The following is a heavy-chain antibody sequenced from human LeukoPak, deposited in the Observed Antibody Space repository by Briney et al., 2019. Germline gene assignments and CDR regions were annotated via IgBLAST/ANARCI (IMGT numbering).Heavy chain of an antibody. Sequence: GGSLRLSCATSGFTFSNSAMMWVRQAPGKGLEWVAVIWNDGGDKNYADSVKGRFTISRDNAKNSLYLQMNSLRAEDTALYFCATYYYYSSAFKDWGHGTLVTVSS. V-gene: IGHV3-33*03. CDR3: ATYYYYSSAFKD. CDR2: IWNDGGDK. J-gene: IGHJ4*01. CDR1: GFTFSNSA. D-gene: IGHD3-22*01.